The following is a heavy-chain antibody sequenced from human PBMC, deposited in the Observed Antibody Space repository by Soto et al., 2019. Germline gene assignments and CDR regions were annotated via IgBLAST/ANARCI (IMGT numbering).Heavy chain of an antibody. D-gene: IGHD3-10*01. Sequence: EVQLVESGGGLVKPGGYLRLSCVASGFTFSSYSMSWVRQAPGKGLEWVSSITSSRGYIYYADLVKGRFTISRDNAKTSLYLQMNSLRAEDTAVYYCARVDYYGSGSYLGNYGMDVWGQGTTVTVSS. CDR2: ITSSRGYI. V-gene: IGHV3-21*01. CDR3: ARVDYYGSGSYLGNYGMDV. CDR1: GFTFSSYS. J-gene: IGHJ6*02.